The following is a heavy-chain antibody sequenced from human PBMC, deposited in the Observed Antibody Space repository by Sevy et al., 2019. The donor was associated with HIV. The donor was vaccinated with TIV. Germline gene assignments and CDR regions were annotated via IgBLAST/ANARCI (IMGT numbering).Heavy chain of an antibody. D-gene: IGHD6-19*01. CDR3: VRAIQSDGSF. V-gene: IGHV3-7*01. Sequence: GGSLRLSCAASGFPFSNFAMSWVRQAPGKGLEWVANIRQDGSEIYYVASVKGRFTISRDNARNLVYLQMNSLRVEDTALYYCVRAIQSDGSFWGQGALVTVS. J-gene: IGHJ4*02. CDR2: IRQDGSEI. CDR1: GFPFSNFA.